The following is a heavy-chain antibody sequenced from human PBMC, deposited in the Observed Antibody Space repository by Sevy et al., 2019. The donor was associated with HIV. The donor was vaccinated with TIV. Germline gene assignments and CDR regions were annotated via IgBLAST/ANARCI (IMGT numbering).Heavy chain of an antibody. J-gene: IGHJ4*02. Sequence: SETLSLTCTVSGGSISNYFWSWIRQPPGKGLEWFGYIYYSGSTNYTPSLKSRVTISVDTSKNQFSLKLSSVTAADTAVYYCARESIGAVGDFDYWGQGTLVTVSS. CDR3: ARESIGAVGDFDY. D-gene: IGHD6-13*01. CDR2: IYYSGST. CDR1: GGSISNYF. V-gene: IGHV4-59*12.